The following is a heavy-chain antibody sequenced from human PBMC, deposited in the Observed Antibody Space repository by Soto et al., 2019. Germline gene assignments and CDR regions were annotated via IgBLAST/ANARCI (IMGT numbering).Heavy chain of an antibody. CDR3: ARPILRDYDFWSGSLGAFEI. CDR2: ISAYNGNT. CDR1: GYTFTSYG. D-gene: IGHD3-3*01. J-gene: IGHJ3*02. Sequence: QVQLVQSGAEVKKPGASVKVSCKASGYTFTSYGISWVRQAPGQGLEWMGWISAYNGNTNYAQKLQGRGTMNTYTSTGTAYMERRSVRSDDTDVYYSARPILRDYDFWSGSLGAFEIWGQGTMVTVSS. V-gene: IGHV1-18*01.